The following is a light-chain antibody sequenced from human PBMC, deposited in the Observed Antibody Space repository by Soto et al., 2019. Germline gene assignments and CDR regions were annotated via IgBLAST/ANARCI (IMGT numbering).Light chain of an antibody. CDR2: EVT. Sequence: QSVLTQPASVSGSPGQSITISCTRTSSDIGGYNYVSWYQQHPGKVPKLIIFEVTTRPSGISDRFSGSKSGNTASLTISGLQADADADYHCSSFTRGTTICVFGAGTKGTVL. CDR3: SSFTRGTTICV. CDR1: SSDIGGYNY. V-gene: IGLV2-14*01. J-gene: IGLJ1*01.